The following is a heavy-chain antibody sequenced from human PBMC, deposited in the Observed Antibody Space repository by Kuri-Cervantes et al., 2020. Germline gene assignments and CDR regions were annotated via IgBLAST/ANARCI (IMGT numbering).Heavy chain of an antibody. J-gene: IGHJ4*02. CDR2: IKQDGSEK. V-gene: IGHV3-7*01. CDR1: GFTFSSYW. Sequence: ETLSLTCAASGFTFSSYWMSWVRQAPGKGLEWVANIKQDGSEKYYVDSVKGRFTISRDNAKNSLYLQMNSLRAEDTAVYYCARGGYCSGGSCYTGGYFDYWGQGTLVTVSS. CDR3: ARGGYCSGGSCYTGGYFDY. D-gene: IGHD2-15*01.